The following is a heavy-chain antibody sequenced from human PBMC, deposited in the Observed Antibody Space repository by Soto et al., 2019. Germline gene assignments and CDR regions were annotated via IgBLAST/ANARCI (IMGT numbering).Heavy chain of an antibody. V-gene: IGHV1-3*01. CDR3: ARDIPAWSNFDY. J-gene: IGHJ4*02. D-gene: IGHD2-15*01. Sequence: ASVKVSCKASGYTFTSYAMHWVRQAPGQRLEWMGWINAGNGNTKYSQKFQGRVTITRDTSASTAYMELSSLRSEDTAVYYCARDIPAWSNFDYWGQGTLVTVSS. CDR2: INAGNGNT. CDR1: GYTFTSYA.